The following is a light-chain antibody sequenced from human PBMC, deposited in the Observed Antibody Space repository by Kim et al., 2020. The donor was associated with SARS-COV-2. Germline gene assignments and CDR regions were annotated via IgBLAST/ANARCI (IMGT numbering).Light chain of an antibody. CDR1: SLRSYY. Sequence: VALGQTDRITCQGDSLRSYYARWYQQKHGQAPLLVIYGKNHRPSGIPDRFSGSSSGNRASLTITGAQAEDESDYYCNSRDSSGPVVFGGGTRLTVL. J-gene: IGLJ2*01. V-gene: IGLV3-19*01. CDR3: NSRDSSGPVV. CDR2: GKN.